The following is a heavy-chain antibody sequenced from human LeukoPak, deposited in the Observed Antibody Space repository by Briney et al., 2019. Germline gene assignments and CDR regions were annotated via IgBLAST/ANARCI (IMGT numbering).Heavy chain of an antibody. CDR2: IIPILGIA. CDR3: ARTSWLAMRYYYYGMDV. V-gene: IGHV1-69*04. D-gene: IGHD6-19*01. CDR1: GGTFSSYA. J-gene: IGHJ6*02. Sequence: SVKVSCKASGGTFSSYAISWVRQAPGQGLEWMGRIIPILGIANYAQKFQGRVTITADKSTSTAYMELSSLRSEDTAVYYCARTSWLAMRYYYYGMDVWGQGTTVTVSS.